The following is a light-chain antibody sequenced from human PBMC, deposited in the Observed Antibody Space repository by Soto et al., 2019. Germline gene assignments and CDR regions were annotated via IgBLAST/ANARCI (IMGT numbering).Light chain of an antibody. V-gene: IGLV1-44*01. CDR3: ALWDDGLNSLL. CDR2: NNT. J-gene: IGLJ2*01. Sequence: QSVLTQPPSASGTPGQRVTISCSGSSSNIGRNTVSWYQQLPGMAPKLLIYNNTQRPSGVPDRFSGSKSGTSASLAISGVQYEDEADYYCALWDDGLNSLLFGGGTKLTVL. CDR1: SSNIGRNT.